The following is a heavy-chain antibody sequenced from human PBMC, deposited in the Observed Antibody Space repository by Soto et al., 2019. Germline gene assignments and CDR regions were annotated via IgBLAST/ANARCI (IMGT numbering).Heavy chain of an antibody. J-gene: IGHJ4*02. CDR3: AREGGESSDGLYYFDS. Sequence: SETLSLTCTVSGGSTSSDNYWSWIRQPPGKGLERIGHIYYSGNTDYNPSLKSRLAISIDTSKNQFSLKLSSVTAADTAVYFCAREGGESSDGLYYFDSWGQGSLVTVSS. CDR1: GGSTSSDNY. CDR2: IYYSGNT. D-gene: IGHD3-16*01. V-gene: IGHV4-30-4*01.